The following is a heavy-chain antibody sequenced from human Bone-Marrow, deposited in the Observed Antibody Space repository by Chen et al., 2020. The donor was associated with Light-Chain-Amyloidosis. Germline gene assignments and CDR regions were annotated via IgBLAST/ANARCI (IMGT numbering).Heavy chain of an antibody. V-gene: IGHV3-23*04. Sequence: EVQLVESGGGLLQRGGSLRLSCAASGFAFSSYAMSWVRQAPGKGLEWVSTISGSGGRRYYGDSVKGRLTISRDNSKNALLRQRTGLRAEDTAVYYCAKDISYDDILPGYPADAFDIWGQGTMVTVSS. CDR1: GFAFSSYA. CDR3: AKDISYDDILPGYPADAFDI. CDR2: ISGSGGRR. J-gene: IGHJ3*02. D-gene: IGHD3-9*01.